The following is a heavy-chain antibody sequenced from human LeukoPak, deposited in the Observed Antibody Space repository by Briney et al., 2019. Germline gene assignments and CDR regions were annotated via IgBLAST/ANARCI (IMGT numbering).Heavy chain of an antibody. CDR3: ARVGSASASGSLGYFDY. Sequence: GGSLRLSCAASGFTFSSHSMNRVRQTPGKGLEWVSSITSSSSFIYYADSVKGRFTISRDNAKNSLYLQMNSLRAEDTAVYYCARVGSASASGSLGYFDYWGQGTLVTVSS. CDR1: GFTFSSHS. CDR2: ITSSSSFI. V-gene: IGHV3-21*01. J-gene: IGHJ4*02. D-gene: IGHD1-26*01.